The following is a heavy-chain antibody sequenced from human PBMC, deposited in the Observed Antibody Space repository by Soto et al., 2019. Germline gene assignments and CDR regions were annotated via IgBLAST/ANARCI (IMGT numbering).Heavy chain of an antibody. J-gene: IGHJ4*01. V-gene: IGHV3-23*01. CDR2: IGSSGAA. CDR3: ENRGKYFFYS. Sequence: PGGSLRLSCAASGFTFSSNAMSWFRQAPWKGLEWVSTIGSSGAAFYPDSVKARFTIYRDNSKNTLYLQMNSLRAEDTAVYLCENRGKYFFYSWGQGALVTVSS. CDR1: GFTFSSNA.